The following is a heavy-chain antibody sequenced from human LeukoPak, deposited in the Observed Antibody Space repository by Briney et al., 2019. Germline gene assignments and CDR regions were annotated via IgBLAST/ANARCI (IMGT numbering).Heavy chain of an antibody. V-gene: IGHV1-58*02. J-gene: IGHJ4*02. CDR3: AADHGRFLDPYYFDY. CDR2: IVVGSGNT. CDR1: GFTFTSSA. Sequence: ASVKVSCKASGFTFTSSAMQWVRQARGQRLEWIGWIVVGSGNTNYAQKFQERVTITRDMSTSTAYMELSSLRSEDTAVYYFAADHGRFLDPYYFDYWGQGTLVTVSS. D-gene: IGHD3-3*01.